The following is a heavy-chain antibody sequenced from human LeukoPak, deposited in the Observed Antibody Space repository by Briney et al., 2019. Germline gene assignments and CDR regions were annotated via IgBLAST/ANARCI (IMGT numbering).Heavy chain of an antibody. CDR2: ISGTGGNT. CDR3: AKAKGSGLKYYFDY. V-gene: IGHV3-23*01. D-gene: IGHD6-19*01. J-gene: IGHJ4*02. CDR1: GFTFSSYA. Sequence: GGSLRLSCAASGFTFSSYAMSWVRQAPGKGLEWVSGISGTGGNTYYADSVKGRFTISRDNSKNTLYLQMNSLRAEDTAVYYCAKAKGSGLKYYFDYWGQGTLVTVSS.